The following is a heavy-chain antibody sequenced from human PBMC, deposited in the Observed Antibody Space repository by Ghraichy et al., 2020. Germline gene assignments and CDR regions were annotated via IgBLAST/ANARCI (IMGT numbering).Heavy chain of an antibody. J-gene: IGHJ4*02. CDR1: GGSISSYH. D-gene: IGHD5-24*01. Sequence: SETLSLTCTVSGGSISSYHWSWIRQPPGKGLEWIGYIYSRGNTNYNPSLKSRVTISVDTSKNQFSLRLSSVTAADTAVYYCARERDSYNNFDFWGRGTLVTVSS. CDR2: IYSRGNT. V-gene: IGHV4-59*01. CDR3: ARERDSYNNFDF.